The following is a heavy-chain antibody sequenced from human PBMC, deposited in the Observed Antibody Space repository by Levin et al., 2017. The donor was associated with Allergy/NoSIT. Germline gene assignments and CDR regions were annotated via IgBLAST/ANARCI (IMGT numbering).Heavy chain of an antibody. CDR2: ISDDGVKT. J-gene: IGHJ4*02. CDR1: GFTFSSYG. Sequence: GGSLRLSCAASGFTFSSYGMHWVRQAPGKGLEWVALISDDGVKTYHADSVRGRFSISRDNSKNTLYLQMNSLRAEDTAAYYCARDLISGYTESLLGYWGQGSLVTVSS. D-gene: IGHD3-9*01. V-gene: IGHV3-30*03. CDR3: ARDLISGYTESLLGY.